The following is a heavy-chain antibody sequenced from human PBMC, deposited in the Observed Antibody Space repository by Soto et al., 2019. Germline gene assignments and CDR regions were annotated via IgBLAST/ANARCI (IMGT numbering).Heavy chain of an antibody. D-gene: IGHD3-16*01. CDR2: IYSSGNT. J-gene: IGHJ4*02. V-gene: IGHV3-53*02. CDR3: ARVSSPFGY. CDR1: GFTVRSNY. Sequence: EVQLVETGGSLIQPGGSLRLSCAVSGFTVRSNYMSWVRQAPGKGLEWVSIIYSSGNTYYPDSVKGRFTMSRDTSNNTVFLQMSSLRAEDTAVYYCARVSSPFGYWGQGTLVTVSS.